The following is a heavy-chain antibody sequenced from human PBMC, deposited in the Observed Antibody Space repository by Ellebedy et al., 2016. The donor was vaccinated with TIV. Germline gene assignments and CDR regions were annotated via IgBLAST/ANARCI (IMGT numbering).Heavy chain of an antibody. CDR2: IISSGSSK. CDR3: VRDRPGAFDI. CDR1: GFSFSTYP. J-gene: IGHJ3*02. V-gene: IGHV3-48*02. Sequence: GGSLRLSXAASGFSFSTYPMNWVRQAPGKGLEWVSYIISSGSSKYYADSVKGRFTISRDNAKQSLFLQMNSLTDEDTAVYYCVRDRPGAFDIWGQGTMVTVSS.